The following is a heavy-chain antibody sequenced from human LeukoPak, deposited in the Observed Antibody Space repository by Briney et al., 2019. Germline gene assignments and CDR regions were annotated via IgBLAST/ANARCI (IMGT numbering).Heavy chain of an antibody. J-gene: IGHJ4*02. CDR1: GYTLTELS. D-gene: IGHD2-15*01. CDR3: ATDPVGYCSANGCYSVDY. V-gene: IGHV1-24*01. CDR2: FNPEDGET. Sequence: ASVKVSCKVSGYTLTELSIHWVRQAPGKGLEWMGGFNPEDGETIYAQRFQGRVTMTEDTSTDTAYMELSSLRSDDTAVYYCATDPVGYCSANGCYSVDYWGQGTLVTVSS.